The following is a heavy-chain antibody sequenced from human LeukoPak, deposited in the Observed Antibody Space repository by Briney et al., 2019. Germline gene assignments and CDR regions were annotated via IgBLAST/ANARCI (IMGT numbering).Heavy chain of an antibody. J-gene: IGHJ3*02. V-gene: IGHV1-18*01. Sequence: ASVRVSCKASGYTFTNYGISWVRQAPGQSLEWMGWISTYNGNTNYAQKLQGRVTMTTDTSTSTAYMELRSLRSDDTAVYYCAREDYYDAFDIWGQGTMVTVSS. CDR1: GYTFTNYG. D-gene: IGHD3-10*01. CDR2: ISTYNGNT. CDR3: AREDYYDAFDI.